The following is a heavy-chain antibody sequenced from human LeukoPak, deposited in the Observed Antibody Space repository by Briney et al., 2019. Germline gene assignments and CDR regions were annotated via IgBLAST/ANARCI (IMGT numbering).Heavy chain of an antibody. J-gene: IGHJ4*02. CDR2: ISDGGTRT. V-gene: IGHV3-23*01. D-gene: IGHD4-17*01. CDR1: GFIFTKHG. Sequence: GGSLRLSCAASGFIFTKHGMHWVRQCPGKGLEWVSSISDGGTRTHYADSVKGRFTISRDNSKNTLYLQMNRLRAEDTAVYYCARADDFSDLRNFDSWGQGTLVTVTS. CDR3: ARADDFSDLRNFDS.